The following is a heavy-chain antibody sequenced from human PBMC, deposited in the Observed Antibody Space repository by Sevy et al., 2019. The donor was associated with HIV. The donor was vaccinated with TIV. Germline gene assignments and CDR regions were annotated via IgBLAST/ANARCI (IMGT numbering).Heavy chain of an antibody. CDR1: GFTFSSYG. V-gene: IGHV3-30*18. Sequence: GGSLRLSCAASGFTFSSYGMHWVRQAPGKGLEWVAVISYDGSNKYYADSVKGRFTISRDNSKNPLYLQMNSLRAEDTAVYYCAKEDAVRGVFDYWGQGTLVTVSS. CDR2: ISYDGSNK. CDR3: AKEDAVRGVFDY. D-gene: IGHD3-10*01. J-gene: IGHJ4*02.